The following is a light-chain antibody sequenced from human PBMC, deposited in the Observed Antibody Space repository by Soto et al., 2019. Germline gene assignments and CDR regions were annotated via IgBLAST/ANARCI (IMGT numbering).Light chain of an antibody. CDR1: QSVSSSY. CDR3: QQYGSSPGT. V-gene: IGKV3-20*01. J-gene: IGKJ1*01. Sequence: EIVLTQSPGTLSLSPGERATLSCRASQSVSSSYLAWYQQKPGQAPRLLIYGASSRATGIPDRFSGSGSGADFTLTISRLEPDDFAVYYCQQYGSSPGTCGQGANVESK. CDR2: GAS.